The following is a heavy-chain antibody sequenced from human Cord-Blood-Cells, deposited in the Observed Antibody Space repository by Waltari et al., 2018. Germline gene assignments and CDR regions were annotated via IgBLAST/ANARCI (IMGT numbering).Heavy chain of an antibody. V-gene: IGHV1-69*18. Sequence: QVQLVQSGAEVKKPGSSVKVSCKASGGTFSSYAISWVRQAPGQGLEWMGRIIPIVGTANYAQNFKGRVTMTADESTSTAYMELSSLRSEDTDVYYCAREGPLISLQYWFDPWGQGTLVTVSS. CDR3: AREGPLISLQYWFDP. J-gene: IGHJ5*02. CDR2: IIPIVGTA. D-gene: IGHD4-4*01. CDR1: GGTFSSYA.